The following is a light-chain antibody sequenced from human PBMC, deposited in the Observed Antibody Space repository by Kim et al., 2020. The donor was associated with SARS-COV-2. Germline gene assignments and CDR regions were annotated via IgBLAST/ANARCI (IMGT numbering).Light chain of an antibody. V-gene: IGLV1-47*01. J-gene: IGLJ2*01. Sequence: ELTQPPSASGTPGQRVTISCSGSSSNIEIDFVSWYQQRPGTAPKVLIYRGNERASGVPDRFSGSTSGASASLDISGLRSEDEADYYCAAWDDTLRGRIFGGGTQLTVL. CDR1: SSNIEIDF. CDR3: AAWDDTLRGRI. CDR2: RGN.